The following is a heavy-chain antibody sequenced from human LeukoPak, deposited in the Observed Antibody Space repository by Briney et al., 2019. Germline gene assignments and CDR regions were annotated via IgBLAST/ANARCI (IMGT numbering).Heavy chain of an antibody. CDR2: MSNPSSTI. V-gene: IGHV3-11*04. CDR1: GVIFSDYY. CDR3: ADLGITMIGGV. D-gene: IGHD3-10*02. Sequence: GGSLRLSCDASGVIFSDYYMSWVRRAPGKGREWMSAMSNPSSTIYYADSVKCRFTISRDKAKNSLYLQMNSLRAEDTAVYYCADLGITMIGGVWGKGTTVTISS. J-gene: IGHJ6*04.